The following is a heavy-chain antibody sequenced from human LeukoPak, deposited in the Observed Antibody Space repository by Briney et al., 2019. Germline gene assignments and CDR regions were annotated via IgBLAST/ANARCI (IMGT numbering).Heavy chain of an antibody. CDR3: AKGGRDTKGFDH. V-gene: IGHV3-23*01. CDR1: GFTFSGYA. J-gene: IGHJ4*02. CDR2: IGGNGDIT. Sequence: GGSLRLSCAASGFTFSGYAMSWVRQAPGKGLEKVSGIGGNGDITYYAESVTGRFIISRDNSENTLSLQMNSLRAEDTAVYYCAKGGRDTKGFDHWGQGTLVTVSS. D-gene: IGHD3-3*01.